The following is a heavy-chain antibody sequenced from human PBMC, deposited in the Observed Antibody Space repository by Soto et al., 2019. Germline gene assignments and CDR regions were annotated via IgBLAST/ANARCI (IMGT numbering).Heavy chain of an antibody. CDR2: IYYSGST. CDR3: ARHSSSWYGNYYYGMDV. Sequence: SETLSLTCTVSGGSTSRYYWSWIRQPPGKGLEWIGYIYYSGSTNYNPSLKSRVTISVDTSKTQFSLKLSSVTAADTAVYYCARHSSSWYGNYYYGMDVWGQGTTVTVSS. V-gene: IGHV4-59*08. CDR1: GGSTSRYY. J-gene: IGHJ6*02. D-gene: IGHD6-13*01.